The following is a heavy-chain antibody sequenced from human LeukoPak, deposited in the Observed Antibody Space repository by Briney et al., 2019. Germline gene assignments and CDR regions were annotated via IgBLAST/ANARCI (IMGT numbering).Heavy chain of an antibody. D-gene: IGHD3-10*01. CDR1: GFTFSSYG. Sequence: PGGSLRLSCAASGFTFSSYGMHWVRQAPGKGLEWVAVISYDGSNKYYADSVKGRFTISRDNSKNTLYLQMNSLRAEDTAIYYCAKTKVPNYYGSGSYVDYWGQGTLVTVSS. J-gene: IGHJ4*02. V-gene: IGHV3-30*18. CDR3: AKTKVPNYYGSGSYVDY. CDR2: ISYDGSNK.